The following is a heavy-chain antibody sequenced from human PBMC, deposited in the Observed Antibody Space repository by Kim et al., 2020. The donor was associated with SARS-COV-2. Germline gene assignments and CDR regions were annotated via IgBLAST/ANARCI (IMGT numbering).Heavy chain of an antibody. CDR1: GFTFSSYN. V-gene: IGHV3-21*01. CDR2: ISSSRSYI. Sequence: GGSLRLSCAASGFTFSSYNMNWVRQAPGKGLEWVSFISSSRSYIYYADSVKGRFTISRDNAKNSLYLQMNSLRAEDTAVYYCARDGEYYYDSSGPNRNNWCDPWGQGTLVTVPS. CDR3: ARDGEYYYDSSGPNRNNWCDP. D-gene: IGHD3-22*01. J-gene: IGHJ5*02.